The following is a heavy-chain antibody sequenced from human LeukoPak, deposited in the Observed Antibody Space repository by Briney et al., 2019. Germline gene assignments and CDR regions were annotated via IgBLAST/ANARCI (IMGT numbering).Heavy chain of an antibody. D-gene: IGHD6-6*01. V-gene: IGHV3-74*01. Sequence: GGSLRLSCTASGFSFSGHWMHWARQLPGKGPVWVSRISPTGSTTSYADSVKGRFTVSRDNAKNTLYLQVNNLRAEDTAVYYCARGPNSNWSGLDFWGQGTLLTVSS. CDR3: ARGPNSNWSGLDF. CDR1: GFSFSGHW. J-gene: IGHJ4*02. CDR2: ISPTGSTT.